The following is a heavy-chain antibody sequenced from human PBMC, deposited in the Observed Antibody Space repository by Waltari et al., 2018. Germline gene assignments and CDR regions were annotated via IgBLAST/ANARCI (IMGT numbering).Heavy chain of an antibody. CDR1: GGTFSSYA. CDR3: AKGDLPAAMPAGDYARL. CDR2: IIPIFGTA. J-gene: IGHJ4*02. V-gene: IGHV1-69*01. D-gene: IGHD2-2*01. Sequence: QVQLVQSGAEVKKPGSSVKVSCKASGGTFSSYAISWVRQAPGQGLEWMGGIIPIFGTANYAQKFQGRVTMTADEATSTAYMELSSLRAEDTAVYYCAKGDLPAAMPAGDYARLWGQGTLVTVSS.